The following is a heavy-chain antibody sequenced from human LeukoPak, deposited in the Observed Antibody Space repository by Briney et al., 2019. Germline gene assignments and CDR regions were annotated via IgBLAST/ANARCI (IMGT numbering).Heavy chain of an antibody. D-gene: IGHD3-22*01. Sequence: SETLSLTCTVSGGSISSHYWSWIRQPPGKGLEWIGYIYYSGSTSYNPSLKSRVTISVDTSKNQFSLKLSSVTAADTAVYYCARVGYYYDSSGYYRWFDPWGQGTLVTVSS. V-gene: IGHV4-59*11. J-gene: IGHJ5*02. CDR3: ARVGYYYDSSGYYRWFDP. CDR1: GGSISSHY. CDR2: IYYSGST.